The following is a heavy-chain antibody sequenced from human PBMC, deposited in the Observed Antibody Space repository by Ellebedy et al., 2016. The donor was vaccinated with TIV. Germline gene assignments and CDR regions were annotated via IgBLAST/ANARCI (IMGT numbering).Heavy chain of an antibody. D-gene: IGHD1-26*01. CDR2: ISWDGETT. Sequence: GGSLRLSXAASGFNFEDFTMHWVRQIPGKGLEWVSLISWDGETTFYADSVKGRFTISRDNAKNSLYLQMDSVKPEDTALYYCVKDEDVSGSFYSGFDHWGQGTRVTVSS. CDR3: VKDEDVSGSFYSGFDH. J-gene: IGHJ4*02. CDR1: GFNFEDFT. V-gene: IGHV3-43*01.